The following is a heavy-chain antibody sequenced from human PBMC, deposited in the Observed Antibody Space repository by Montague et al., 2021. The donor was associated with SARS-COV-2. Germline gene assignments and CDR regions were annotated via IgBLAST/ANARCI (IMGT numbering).Heavy chain of an antibody. J-gene: IGHJ4*02. CDR2: ST. Sequence: STYYADSVKGRFTISREHSKNTLYLQMNSLRAEDTAVYYCAKVSYFGSGTYYFDYWGQGTRVTV. CDR3: AKVSYFGSGTYYFDY. V-gene: IGHV3-23*03. D-gene: IGHD3-10*01.